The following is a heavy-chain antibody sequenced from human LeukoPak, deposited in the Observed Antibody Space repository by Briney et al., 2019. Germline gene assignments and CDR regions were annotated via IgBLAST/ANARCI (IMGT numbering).Heavy chain of an antibody. D-gene: IGHD2-8*01. CDR3: AKGIVLMVYATLDY. CDR1: GFTFSSYA. J-gene: IGHJ4*02. V-gene: IGHV3-23*01. CDR2: ISGGGGST. Sequence: GGSLRLSCAASGFTFSSYAMSWVRQAPGKGLEWVSAISGGGGSTYYADSVKGRFTISRDNSKNTLYLQMNSLRAEDTAVYYCAKGIVLMVYATLDYWGQGTLVTVSS.